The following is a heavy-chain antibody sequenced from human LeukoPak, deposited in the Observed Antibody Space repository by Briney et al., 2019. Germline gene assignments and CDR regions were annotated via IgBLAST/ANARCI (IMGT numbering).Heavy chain of an antibody. CDR3: AKHRGFGDSYDS. D-gene: IGHD3-10*01. J-gene: IGHJ4*02. CDR1: GFPFTIYA. CDR2: IGGSST. Sequence: GGPLRLSCAASGFPFTIYAMSWVRQAPGKGLEWVSSIGGSSTYYADFVKGRFTISRDTSKNTMDLQMNSLRAEDTAIYYCAKHRGFGDSYDSWGQGTLVTVSS. V-gene: IGHV3-23*01.